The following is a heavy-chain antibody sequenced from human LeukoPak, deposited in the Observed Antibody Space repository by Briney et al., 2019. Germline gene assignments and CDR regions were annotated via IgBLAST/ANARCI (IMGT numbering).Heavy chain of an antibody. J-gene: IGHJ4*02. D-gene: IGHD3-22*01. CDR3: ARGRKRGYYYDSSGYYFDY. CDR2: IYYSGST. Sequence: PSETLSLTCTVSGGSISSYYWSWIRQPPGKGLEWIGYIYYSGSTNYNPSLKSRVTISVDTSKNQFSLKLSSVTAADTAVYYCARGRKRGYYYDSSGYYFDYWGQGTLVTVSS. V-gene: IGHV4-59*01. CDR1: GGSISSYY.